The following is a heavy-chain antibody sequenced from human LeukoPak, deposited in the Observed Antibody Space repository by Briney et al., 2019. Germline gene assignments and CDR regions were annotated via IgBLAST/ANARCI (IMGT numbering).Heavy chain of an antibody. V-gene: IGHV3-23*01. CDR3: AKGRGAGWFDP. Sequence: GGSLRLSCAASGFTFSTYAMSWVRQAPGKGLEWVSTISGSGGNTYYADSVKGRFTISGDNSKNTLYLQINSLRAEDTAVYYCAKGRGAGWFDPWGQGTLVTVSS. D-gene: IGHD5-12*01. CDR1: GFTFSTYA. CDR2: ISGSGGNT. J-gene: IGHJ5*02.